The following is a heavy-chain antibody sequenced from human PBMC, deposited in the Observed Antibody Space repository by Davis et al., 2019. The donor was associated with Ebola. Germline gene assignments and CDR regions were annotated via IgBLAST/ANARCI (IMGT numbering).Heavy chain of an antibody. J-gene: IGHJ4*02. CDR3: ARGMGSYGPPGY. D-gene: IGHD3-16*01. CDR2: INHSGST. Sequence: SETLSLTCTVSGGSISSYYWSWIRQPPGKGLEWIGEINHSGSTNYNPSLKSRVTISVDTSKNQFSLKLSSVTAADTAVYYCARGMGSYGPPGYWGQGTLVTVSS. CDR1: GGSISSYY. V-gene: IGHV4-34*01.